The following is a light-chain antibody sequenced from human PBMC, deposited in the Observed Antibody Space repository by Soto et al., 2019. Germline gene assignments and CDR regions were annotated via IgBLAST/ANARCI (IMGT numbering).Light chain of an antibody. V-gene: IGLV2-23*02. CDR3: CSDAGRSTYV. Sequence: QSVLTQPASVSGSPGQSIIISCTRTSSDVGSFNFVSWYQQHPGKVPKVMIYEVSKRPSGVSDRFSGSKSGNTASLTISGLQAEDEADYYCCSDAGRSTYVFGTGTKLTVL. J-gene: IGLJ1*01. CDR1: SSDVGSFNF. CDR2: EVS.